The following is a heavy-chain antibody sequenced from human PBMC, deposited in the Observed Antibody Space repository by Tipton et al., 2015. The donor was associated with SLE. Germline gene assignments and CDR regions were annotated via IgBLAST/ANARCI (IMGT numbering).Heavy chain of an antibody. Sequence: QLVQSGGGLVQPGGSLRLSCVASGFTFSNYWMSWVRRAPGKGLEWVANIKQDGSEEYYVDSLKGRFTISRDNAKNSLYLQMNTLRAEDTAVYYCATRGPIAVAGSPNWFDSWGQGTLVTVSS. CDR1: GFTFSNYW. V-gene: IGHV3-7*01. CDR2: IKQDGSEE. D-gene: IGHD6-13*01. J-gene: IGHJ5*01. CDR3: ATRGPIAVAGSPNWFDS.